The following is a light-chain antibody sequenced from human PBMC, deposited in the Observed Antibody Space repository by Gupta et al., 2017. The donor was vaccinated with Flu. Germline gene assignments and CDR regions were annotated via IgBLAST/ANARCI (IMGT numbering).Light chain of an antibody. CDR1: ESVSSKY. Sequence: ATLFLSPGESATLSCWASESVSSKYLAWYQQKPGHAPWLLMYGASSRATCTADRFSGSGSGTEFILTIRSQEPEDFAVYYCQHYGNSPRTFGQGTKVEIK. CDR2: GAS. V-gene: IGKV3-20*01. CDR3: QHYGNSPRT. J-gene: IGKJ1*01.